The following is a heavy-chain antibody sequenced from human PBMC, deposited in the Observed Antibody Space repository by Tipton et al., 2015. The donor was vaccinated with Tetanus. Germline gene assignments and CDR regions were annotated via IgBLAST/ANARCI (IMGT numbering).Heavy chain of an antibody. Sequence: TLSLTCTVSGGSISGYYWTWMRQPPGKGLEWLGYIYYRGETNYNPSLSSRLTISLDTSKNQVSLRLTSVTAADTAVYFCARIRYYPDSSAFLSDYWGRGIRVTVSS. J-gene: IGHJ4*02. D-gene: IGHD3-22*01. V-gene: IGHV4-59*01. CDR2: IYYRGET. CDR3: ARIRYYPDSSAFLSDY. CDR1: GGSISGYY.